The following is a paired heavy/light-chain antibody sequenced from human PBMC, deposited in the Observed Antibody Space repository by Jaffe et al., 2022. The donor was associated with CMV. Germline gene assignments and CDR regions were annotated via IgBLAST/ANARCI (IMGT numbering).Light chain of an antibody. CDR1: LNINYY. V-gene: IGKV1-39*01. J-gene: IGKJ4*01. Sequence: DIQMTQSPSSLSAFVGDRVTTTCRASLNINYYLNWYQQRPGKAPKLLISAASTLQSGVPSRFSGSGSGTDFTLTIISLQPEDVAIYYCQQSFSTPFTFGGGTKVEI. CDR3: QQSFSTPFT. CDR2: AAS.
Heavy chain of an antibody. J-gene: IGHJ6*02. CDR3: VRQVQDSSFMYYYYGMDV. Sequence: EVQLVQSGSEVKKPGESLKISCQASGYNFTNYWIGWVRQMPGKGLEWMAIIYPGDSDTRYSPSFRGQVTISADKSISTAYLQWRSLKASDTAMYYCVRQVQDSSFMYYYYGMDVWGQGTAVTVSS. CDR2: IYPGDSDT. D-gene: IGHD3-22*01. V-gene: IGHV5-51*01. CDR1: GYNFTNYW.